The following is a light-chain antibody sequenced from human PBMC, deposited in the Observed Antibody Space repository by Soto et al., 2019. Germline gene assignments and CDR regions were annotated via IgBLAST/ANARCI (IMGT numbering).Light chain of an antibody. Sequence: QSALTQPASVSGSPGQSITISCTGSSSDVGYYNYVSWYQQHPGEAPKLILFDVANRPSGASDRFSGSTSGNTASLTISGLQAEDEADYYCSSYTTSSPWVFGGGTKLTVL. CDR1: SSDVGYYNY. V-gene: IGLV2-14*03. CDR2: DVA. CDR3: SSYTTSSPWV. J-gene: IGLJ3*02.